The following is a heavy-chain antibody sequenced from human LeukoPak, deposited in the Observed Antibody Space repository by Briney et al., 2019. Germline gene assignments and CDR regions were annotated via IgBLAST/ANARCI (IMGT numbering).Heavy chain of an antibody. D-gene: IGHD3-10*01. CDR2: IKQDGSEK. J-gene: IGHJ6*03. CDR3: ARLVGYYYYYMDV. V-gene: IGHV3-7*01. Sequence: GGSLRLSCAPSGFTFSSYWMSWVRQAPGKGLEWVANIKQDGSEKYYVDSVKGRFTISRDNAKNSLYLQMNSLRAEDTAVYYCARLVGYYYYYMDVWGKGTTVTVSS. CDR1: GFTFSSYW.